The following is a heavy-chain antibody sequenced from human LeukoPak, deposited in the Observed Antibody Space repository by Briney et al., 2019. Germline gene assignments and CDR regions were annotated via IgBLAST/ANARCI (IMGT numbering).Heavy chain of an antibody. CDR2: IYYSGST. J-gene: IGHJ2*01. V-gene: IGHV4-39*01. CDR1: GGSISSSSYF. CDR3: ARVILCPWAYCGGETYWYFDL. Sequence: PSETLSLTCTVSGGSISSSSYFWGWIRQPPGKGLEWIGSIYYSGSTYYNPSLKGRVTISVDTSKNQFSLKLSSVTAADTAVYYCARVILCPWAYCGGETYWYFDLWGRGTLVTVSS. D-gene: IGHD2-21*01.